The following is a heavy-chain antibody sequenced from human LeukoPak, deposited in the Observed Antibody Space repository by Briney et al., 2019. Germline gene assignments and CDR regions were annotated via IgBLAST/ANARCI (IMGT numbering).Heavy chain of an antibody. CDR2: IYHSGST. V-gene: IGHV4-38-2*02. CDR3: ARDSYGGATYY. Sequence: SETLSLTCTVSGYSISSGYYWGWIRQPPGKGLEWIGSIYHSGSTYYNPSLKSRVTISVDTSKNQFSLKLSSVTAADTAVYCCARDSYGGATYYWGQGTLVTVSS. J-gene: IGHJ4*02. CDR1: GYSISSGYY. D-gene: IGHD1-26*01.